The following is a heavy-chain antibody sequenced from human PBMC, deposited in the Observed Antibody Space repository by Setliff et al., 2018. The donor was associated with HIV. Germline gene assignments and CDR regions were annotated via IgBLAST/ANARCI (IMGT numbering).Heavy chain of an antibody. J-gene: IGHJ4*02. CDR1: GFTFSSYW. Sequence: GGSLRLSCTASGFTFSSYWMSWVRQAPGKGLEWVANIKKDGSEKYYVDSVKGRFIISRDNAKNSLYLQMNSLRAEDTAVYFCARDPASPYFDYWGQGTLVTVSS. D-gene: IGHD6-6*01. V-gene: IGHV3-7*01. CDR3: ARDPASPYFDY. CDR2: IKKDGSEK.